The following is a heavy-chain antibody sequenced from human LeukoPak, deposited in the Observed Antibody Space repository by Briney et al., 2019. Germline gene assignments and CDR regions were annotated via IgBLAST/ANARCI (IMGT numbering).Heavy chain of an antibody. V-gene: IGHV1-24*01. J-gene: IGHJ5*02. CDR3: ASQSGSYQTFDP. CDR2: FDPEDGET. CDR1: GYTLTELS. Sequence: ASVKVSCKVSGYTLTELSMYWVRQAPGKGLEWMGGFDPEDGETIYAQKFQGRVTMTEDTSTDTAFMELSSLRSEDTAVYYCASQSGSYQTFDPWGQGTLVTVSS. D-gene: IGHD1-26*01.